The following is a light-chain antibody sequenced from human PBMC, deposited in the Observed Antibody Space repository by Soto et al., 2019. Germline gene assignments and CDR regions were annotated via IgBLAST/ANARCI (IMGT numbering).Light chain of an antibody. V-gene: IGKV3-20*01. CDR2: DVS. J-gene: IGKJ1*01. CDR1: QNIGGSY. CDR3: QHYVTSPAT. Sequence: EIVLPQSPGTLSLPPGERAPLSCRASQNIGGSYLAWYQQKPGQAPRLLIYDVSSRATGIPDRFSGSGSGTDFTLTISRLEPEDFAVYYCQHYVTSPATFGQGTKVEVK.